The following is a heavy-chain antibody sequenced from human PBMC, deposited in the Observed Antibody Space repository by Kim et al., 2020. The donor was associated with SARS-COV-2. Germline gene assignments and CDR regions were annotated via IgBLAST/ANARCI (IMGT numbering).Heavy chain of an antibody. V-gene: IGHV3-73*01. CDR1: GFTFSGSA. CDR2: IRSKANSYAT. D-gene: IGHD3-3*01. J-gene: IGHJ4*02. Sequence: GGSLRLSCAASGFTFSGSAMHWVRQASGKGLEWVGRIRSKANSYATAYAASVKGRFTISRDDSKNTAYLQMNSLKTEDTAVYYCTRHPDYDFWSGYESIDYWGQGTLVTVSS. CDR3: TRHPDYDFWSGYESIDY.